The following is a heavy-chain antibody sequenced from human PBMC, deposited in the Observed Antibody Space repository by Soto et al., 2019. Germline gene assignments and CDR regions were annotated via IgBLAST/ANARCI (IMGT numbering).Heavy chain of an antibody. CDR3: VRGANFDQ. V-gene: IGHV1-8*01. CDR2: MNPDRDKR. CDR1: GYTFTRYD. Sequence: QVQLVQSGAEVKKPGASVRVSCKGSGYTFTRYDVHWVRQATGQGLEWMGWMNPDRDKRGYAQKFQGRITMSVETSTYTVYMELSSLGSEDPAVYYCVRGANFDQWGQGTLVTVSS. J-gene: IGHJ4*02.